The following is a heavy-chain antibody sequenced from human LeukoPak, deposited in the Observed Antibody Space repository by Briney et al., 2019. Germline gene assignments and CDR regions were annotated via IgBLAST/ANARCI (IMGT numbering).Heavy chain of an antibody. J-gene: IGHJ6*02. Sequence: GGSLRLSCGASGFSFSSYAMSWVRQAPGKGLEWVSGINGAGDGKYYADSVKGRFTISRDNSKNTLYLQMNSLRAEDTALYYCAKDSPNGMDVWGQGTTVTVSS. CDR2: INGAGDGK. CDR3: AKDSPNGMDV. CDR1: GFSFSSYA. V-gene: IGHV3-23*01.